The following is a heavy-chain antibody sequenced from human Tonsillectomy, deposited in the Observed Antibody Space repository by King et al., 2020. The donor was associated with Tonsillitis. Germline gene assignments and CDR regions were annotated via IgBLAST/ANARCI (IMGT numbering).Heavy chain of an antibody. D-gene: IGHD3-10*01. CDR2: IKSKIDGGTT. J-gene: IGHJ4*02. CDR1: GFTFSNAW. CDR3: NTEVWVGELLRDY. Sequence: VQLVESGGGLVKPGGSLRLSCAASGFTFSNAWMSWVRQAPGKGLEWVGRIKSKIDGGTTDYAAPVKGRFTISRDDSKNTLYLQMNSLRTEDTGVYYCNTEVWVGELLRDYWGQGTLVTVSS. V-gene: IGHV3-15*01.